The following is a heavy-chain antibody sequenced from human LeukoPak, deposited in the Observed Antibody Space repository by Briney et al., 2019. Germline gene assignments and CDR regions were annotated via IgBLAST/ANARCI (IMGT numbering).Heavy chain of an antibody. CDR1: GFTFSNYW. CDR3: ARSYSTSSKIFDY. CDR2: IKQDGREK. V-gene: IGHV3-7*01. J-gene: IGHJ4*02. D-gene: IGHD6-6*01. Sequence: SVRLSCAASGFTFSNYWMNWVRQAPGKGLEWAANIKQDGREKYCVDSVKGRFTISRDNAKNSLNLQMNSLRAGDTAVYYCARSYSTSSKIFDYWGQGTLVRVFS.